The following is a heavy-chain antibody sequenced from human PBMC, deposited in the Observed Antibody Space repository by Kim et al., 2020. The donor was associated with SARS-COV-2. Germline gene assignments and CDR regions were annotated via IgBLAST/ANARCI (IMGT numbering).Heavy chain of an antibody. V-gene: IGHV3-74*01. Sequence: GGSLRLSCAASGFTFSSYWMHWVRQGPGKGLVWVSRINRDGRTTGYADSVRGRFTVSRDNAENTLYLQMNSLRAEDTAVYDCTRGAFGSTWLNFDFWGQG. CDR1: GFTFSSYW. CDR2: INRDGRTT. D-gene: IGHD6-19*01. CDR3: TRGAFGSTWLNFDF. J-gene: IGHJ4*02.